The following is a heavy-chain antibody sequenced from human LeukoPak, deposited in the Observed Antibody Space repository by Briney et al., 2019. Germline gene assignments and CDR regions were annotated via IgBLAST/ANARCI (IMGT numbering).Heavy chain of an antibody. Sequence: ASETLSLTCAVYGGSFSGYYWSWIRQPPGKGLEWIGEINHSGSTNYNPSLKSRVTISVDTSKNQFSLKLSSVTAADTAVYYCARDRTVTNGLNFDYWGQGTLVTVSS. CDR1: GGSFSGYY. V-gene: IGHV4-34*01. D-gene: IGHD2-8*01. J-gene: IGHJ4*02. CDR2: INHSGST. CDR3: ARDRTVTNGLNFDY.